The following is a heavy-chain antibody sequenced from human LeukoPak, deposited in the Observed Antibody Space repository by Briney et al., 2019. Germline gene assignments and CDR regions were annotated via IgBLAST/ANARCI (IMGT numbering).Heavy chain of an antibody. J-gene: IGHJ3*02. CDR1: GDSISGDY. CDR3: ARGPYSYDSSGAFDI. Sequence: PSETLSLTCTVSGDSISGDYWSWIRQPAGKGLAWIGRIYSSGRTDYNPSLKSRVTMSVDTSKNQFSLKLTSVTAADTAVYFCARGPYSYDSSGAFDIWGQGTMVTVSS. D-gene: IGHD3-22*01. V-gene: IGHV4-4*07. CDR2: IYSSGRT.